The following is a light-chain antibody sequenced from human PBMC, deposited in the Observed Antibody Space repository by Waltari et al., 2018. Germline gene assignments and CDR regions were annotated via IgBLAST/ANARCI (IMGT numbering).Light chain of an antibody. V-gene: IGLV8-61*01. CDR1: SGPLSTTSY. CDR3: ALYMGSGIWV. CDR2: KAN. Sequence: QTVVTQEPSLSVSPGGTVTLTCALSSGPLSTTSYATWYQQTPGQAPRTLVYKANARSSGVPDRFSGSILGNTAALTSTGAQADDESDYYCALYMGSGIWVFGGGTRLTVL. J-gene: IGLJ3*02.